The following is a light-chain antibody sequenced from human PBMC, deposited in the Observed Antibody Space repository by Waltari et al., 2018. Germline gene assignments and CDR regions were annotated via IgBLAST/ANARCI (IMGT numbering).Light chain of an antibody. Sequence: DIQMTQSPSSLSASVGDRVTITCRASQSISSWLAWYQQKPWKAPNLLIYKASSLGSGVPSRFSGSGFGTEFTLTISSLQPDDFATYYCQQYNSYSRTFGQGTKVEIK. V-gene: IGKV1-5*03. CDR2: KAS. J-gene: IGKJ1*01. CDR1: QSISSW. CDR3: QQYNSYSRT.